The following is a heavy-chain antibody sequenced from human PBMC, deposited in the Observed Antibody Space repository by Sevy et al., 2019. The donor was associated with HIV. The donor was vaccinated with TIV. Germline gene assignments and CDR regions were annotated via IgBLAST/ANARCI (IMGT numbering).Heavy chain of an antibody. D-gene: IGHD3-10*01. J-gene: IGHJ4*02. V-gene: IGHV3-15*01. CDR2: IKSKTDGGTT. CDR3: TTDSKKRGLSALLGY. Sequence: GGSLRLSCAASGFTFSNAWMSWVRQAPGKGLEWVGRIKSKTDGGTTDYAAPVKGRFTISRDDSKNTLYLQMNSLKTEDTAIYYRTTDSKKRGLSALLGYWGQGTLVTVSS. CDR1: GFTFSNAW.